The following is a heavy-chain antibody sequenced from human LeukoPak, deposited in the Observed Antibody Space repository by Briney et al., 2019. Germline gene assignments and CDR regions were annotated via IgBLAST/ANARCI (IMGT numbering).Heavy chain of an antibody. Sequence: PGGSLRLSCAASGFTFSSYSMNWVRQAPGKGLEWVSSISSSSSYVYYADSVKGRFTISRDNAKNSRYLQMNSLRAGDTAVYYCAREGYCSGGSCPYYFDYWGQGTLVTVSS. V-gene: IGHV3-21*01. D-gene: IGHD2-15*01. CDR2: ISSSSSYV. J-gene: IGHJ4*02. CDR1: GFTFSSYS. CDR3: AREGYCSGGSCPYYFDY.